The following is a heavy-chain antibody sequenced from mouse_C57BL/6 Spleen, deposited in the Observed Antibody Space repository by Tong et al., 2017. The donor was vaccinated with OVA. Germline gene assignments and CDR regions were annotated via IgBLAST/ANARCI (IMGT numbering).Heavy chain of an antibody. Sequence: EVQLQESGGDLVKPGGSLKLSCAASGFTFSSYGMSWVRQTPDKRLEWVATISSGGSYTYYPDSVKGRFTISRDNAKNTLYLQMSSLRSEDTALYYCARVLRYYYAMDYWGQGTSVTVSS. CDR2: ISSGGSYT. J-gene: IGHJ4*01. CDR3: ARVLRYYYAMDY. D-gene: IGHD1-1*01. V-gene: IGHV5-6*01. CDR1: GFTFSSYG.